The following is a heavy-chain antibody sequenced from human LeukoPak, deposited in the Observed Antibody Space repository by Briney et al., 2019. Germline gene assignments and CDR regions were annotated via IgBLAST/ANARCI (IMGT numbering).Heavy chain of an antibody. CDR1: GGSISSYY. CDR3: ARDRGSQPFIDY. Sequence: SETLSLTCTVSGGSISSYYWGWIRQPAGKGLEWIGRIYTSGSTNYNPSLKSRVTMSVDTSKNQFSLKLSSVTAADTAVCYCARDRGSQPFIDYWGQGTLVTVSS. V-gene: IGHV4-4*07. D-gene: IGHD1-26*01. CDR2: IYTSGST. J-gene: IGHJ4*02.